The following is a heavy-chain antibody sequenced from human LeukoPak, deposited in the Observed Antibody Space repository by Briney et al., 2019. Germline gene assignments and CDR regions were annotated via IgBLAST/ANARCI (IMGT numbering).Heavy chain of an antibody. CDR1: GGSISSGGYY. CDR2: IYYSGST. Sequence: PSETLSLTCTVSGGSISSGGYYWSWVRQHPGKGLEWIGYIYYSGSTYYNPSLESRVTISVDTSKNQFSLKLSSVTAADTAVYYCARDRAPMPFDPWGQGTLVTVSS. D-gene: IGHD2-2*01. CDR3: ARDRAPMPFDP. J-gene: IGHJ5*02. V-gene: IGHV4-31*03.